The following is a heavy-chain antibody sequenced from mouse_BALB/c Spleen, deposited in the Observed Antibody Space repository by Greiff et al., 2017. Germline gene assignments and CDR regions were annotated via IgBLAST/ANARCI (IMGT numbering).Heavy chain of an antibody. CDR2: ISSGGSYT. J-gene: IGHJ2*01. CDR1: GFTFSSYA. CDR3: ARLPQGPPGYFDY. Sequence: EVKLVESGGGLVQPGGSLKLSCAASGFTFSSYAMSWVRQTPEKRLEWVATISSGGSYTYYPDSVKGRFTISRDNAKNTLYLQMSSLRSEDTAMYYCARLPQGPPGYFDYWGQGTTLTVSS. V-gene: IGHV5-9-3*01.